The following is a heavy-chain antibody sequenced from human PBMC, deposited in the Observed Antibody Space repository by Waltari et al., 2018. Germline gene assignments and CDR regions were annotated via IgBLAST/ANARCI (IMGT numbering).Heavy chain of an antibody. Sequence: EVQFVESGGGLVKPGGSLRLSCTASGFPFRNAWMSWVRQAPGKGPEWVGRIKSQREGGTRDYAAPVKGRFSISREDSKNLMFLQMNSLTIEDTAVYYCTTDPLGPWGQGTLVTVSS. J-gene: IGHJ5*02. V-gene: IGHV3-15*01. CDR2: IKSQREGGTR. CDR1: GFPFRNAW. CDR3: TTDPLGP.